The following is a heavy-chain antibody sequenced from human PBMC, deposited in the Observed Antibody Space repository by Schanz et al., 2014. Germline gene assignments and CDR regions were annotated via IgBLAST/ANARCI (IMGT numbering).Heavy chain of an antibody. V-gene: IGHV1-2*02. Sequence: QVQLVQSGAEVKKPGASVKVSCKASGYTFAVYYIHWVRQAPGQGLEFMGWINPNSGDTEYGQQFEGRVTLTRDTSISTAYMELSRLTSDDTAVYYCARGLVRYFAYWGQGTLVTVSS. D-gene: IGHD2-8*02. J-gene: IGHJ4*02. CDR3: ARGLVRYFAY. CDR2: INPNSGDT. CDR1: GYTFAVYY.